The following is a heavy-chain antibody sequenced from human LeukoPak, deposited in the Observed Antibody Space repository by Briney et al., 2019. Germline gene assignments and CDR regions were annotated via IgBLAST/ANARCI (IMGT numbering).Heavy chain of an antibody. V-gene: IGHV3-7*01. CDR1: GFTFSSYS. CDR3: ARDSNVATYDY. D-gene: IGHD5-12*01. CDR2: IKQDGSEK. Sequence: GGSLRLSCAASGFTFSSYSMNWVRQAPGKGLEWVANIKQDGSEKYYVDSVKGRFTISRDNTKHSLYLQMNSLRAEDTAVYYCARDSNVATYDYWGQGTLVTVSS. J-gene: IGHJ4*02.